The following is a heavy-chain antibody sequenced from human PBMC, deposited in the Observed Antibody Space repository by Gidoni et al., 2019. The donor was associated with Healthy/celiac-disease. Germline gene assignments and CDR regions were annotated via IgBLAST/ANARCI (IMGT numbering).Heavy chain of an antibody. CDR3: TTDDWNEDQPLY. CDR2: IKSKTDGGTT. D-gene: IGHD1-1*01. Sequence: EVQLVESGGGLVKPGGSLRLSCAASGITFSNAWMSWVRQAPGKGLEWVGRIKSKTDGGTTDYAAPVKGRFTISRDDSKNTLYLQMNSLKTEDTAVYYCTTDDWNEDQPLYWGQGTLVTVSS. CDR1: GITFSNAW. V-gene: IGHV3-15*01. J-gene: IGHJ4*02.